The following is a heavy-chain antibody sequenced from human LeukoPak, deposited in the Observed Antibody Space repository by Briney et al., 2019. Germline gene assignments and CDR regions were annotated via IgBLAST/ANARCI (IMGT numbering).Heavy chain of an antibody. CDR3: ARGPLVRLPSSFDP. CDR1: GYTFTSYD. CDR2: MNPNSGNT. Sequence: GASVKVSCKASGYTFTSYDINWVRQATGQGLEWMGWMNPNSGNTGSAQRFQGRVTMTRDTSRGTAYMELSSLTSEDTAVYYCARGPLVRLPSSFDPWGQGTLVTVSS. J-gene: IGHJ5*02. D-gene: IGHD3-16*02. V-gene: IGHV1-8*01.